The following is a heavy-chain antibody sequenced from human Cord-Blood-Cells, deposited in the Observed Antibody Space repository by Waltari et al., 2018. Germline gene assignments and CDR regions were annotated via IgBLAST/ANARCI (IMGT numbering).Heavy chain of an antibody. Sequence: QVQLQESGPGLVKPSETLSLTCTVSGGSISSYYWRWIRQPPGKGLEWIGYIYYSGSTNYHPSLKSRVTISVDTSKNQFSLKLSSVTAADTAVYYCARHEGSYDFWSGYDYWGQGTLVTVSS. J-gene: IGHJ4*02. CDR1: GGSISSYY. D-gene: IGHD3-3*01. V-gene: IGHV4-59*08. CDR3: ARHEGSYDFWSGYDY. CDR2: IYYSGST.